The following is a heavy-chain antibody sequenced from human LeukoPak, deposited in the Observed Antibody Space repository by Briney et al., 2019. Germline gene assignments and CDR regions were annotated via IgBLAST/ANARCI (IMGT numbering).Heavy chain of an antibody. CDR2: GYYSGSA. V-gene: IGHV4-39*01. Sequence: SETLSLTCTVSGGSISNSGYYWGWIRQPPGKGLEWIGSGYYSGSAYYNPSLKSRVTISLDTSKNQFSLKLSSVTAADTAVYFCARLGNWVQLWYTIDYWGQGTLVTVSS. D-gene: IGHD5-18*01. J-gene: IGHJ4*02. CDR3: ARLGNWVQLWYTIDY. CDR1: GGSISNSGYY.